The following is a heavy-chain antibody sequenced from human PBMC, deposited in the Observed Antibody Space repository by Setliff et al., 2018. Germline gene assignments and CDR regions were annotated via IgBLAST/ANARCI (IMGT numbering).Heavy chain of an antibody. D-gene: IGHD2-2*02. V-gene: IGHV4-39*01. J-gene: IGHJ4*02. CDR1: GGSIRSSSYY. Sequence: ASETLSLTCTVSGGSIRSSSYYWGWIRQPPGTGLQWIGSIYYSGSTYYDPSLKSRVTISVDTSKNQFSLRLSSVTAADTAVYYCARSFCSSASCYTAIYSGYEPFDYWGQGALVTVSS. CDR3: ARSFCSSASCYTAIYSGYEPFDY. CDR2: IYYSGST.